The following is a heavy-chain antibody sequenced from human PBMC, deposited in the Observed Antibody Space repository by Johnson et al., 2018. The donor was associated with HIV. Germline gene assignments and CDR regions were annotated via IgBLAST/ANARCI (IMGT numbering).Heavy chain of an antibody. J-gene: IGHJ3*02. V-gene: IGHV3-74*01. CDR3: AKDYYGSGSKHDAFDI. CDR1: GFTFSNYW. Sequence: VQLVESGGGLVQPGGSLRLSCVASGFTFSNYWMHWVRQAPGKGLVWVSRINSDESSTSYADSVKGRFTISRDNAKNTLYLQMNSLRAEDTAVYYCAKDYYGSGSKHDAFDIWGQGTMVTVSS. CDR2: INSDESST. D-gene: IGHD3-10*01.